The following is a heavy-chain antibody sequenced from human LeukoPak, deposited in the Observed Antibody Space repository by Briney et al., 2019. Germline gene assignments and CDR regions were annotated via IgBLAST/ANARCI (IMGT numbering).Heavy chain of an antibody. J-gene: IGHJ4*02. CDR2: ISGSST. Sequence: GGSLRLSCAASGFTFSSYAMSWVRQAPGKGLEWVSSISGSSTYYADSVTGRFTISKDTSKNTLYLQMDSLRAEDTAVYYCAKEEWLGKMNYFDHWGQGTLVTVSS. CDR3: AKEEWLGKMNYFDH. CDR1: GFTFSSYA. D-gene: IGHD6-19*01. V-gene: IGHV3-23*01.